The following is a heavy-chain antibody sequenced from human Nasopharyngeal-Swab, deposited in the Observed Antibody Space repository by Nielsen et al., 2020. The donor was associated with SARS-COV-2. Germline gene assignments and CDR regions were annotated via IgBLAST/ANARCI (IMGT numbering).Heavy chain of an antibody. CDR1: GYSFSSYW. CDR2: MYPRDSDT. V-gene: IGHV5-51*01. J-gene: IGHJ4*02. Sequence: GESLKISCKGSGYSFSSYWIGWVRQLPGKGLEWMGIMYPRDSDTRYSPSFQGQVTITADKSITTAYLQWSSLNAADTARYYCETAYNGNYYWDYWGQGTLVTVSS. CDR3: ETAYNGNYYWDY. D-gene: IGHD1-7*01.